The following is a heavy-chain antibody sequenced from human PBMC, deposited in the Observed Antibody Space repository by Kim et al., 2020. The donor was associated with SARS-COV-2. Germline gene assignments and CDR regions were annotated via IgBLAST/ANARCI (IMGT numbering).Heavy chain of an antibody. CDR2: IYYSGST. CDR1: GGSISSYY. CDR3: ARLSIGCLDY. J-gene: IGHJ4*01. D-gene: IGHD6-6*01. Sequence: SETLSLTCTVSGGSISSYYWSWIRQPPGKGLEWIGYIYYSGSTNYNPSHKSRVTISVDTSKNQFSLKLSSVTAADTAVYYCARLSIGCLDYWGQGALVTVSS. V-gene: IGHV4-59*08.